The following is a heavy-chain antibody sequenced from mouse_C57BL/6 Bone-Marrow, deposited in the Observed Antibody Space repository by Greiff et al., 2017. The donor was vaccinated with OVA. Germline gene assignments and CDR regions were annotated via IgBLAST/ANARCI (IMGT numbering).Heavy chain of an antibody. CDR3: AREGGNYVDY. CDR1: GYTFTNYW. J-gene: IGHJ3*01. CDR2: IYPGGGYT. Sequence: QVHVKQSGAELVRPGTSVKMSCKASGYTFTNYWIGWAKQRPGHGLEWIGDIYPGGGYTNYNEKFKGKATLTADKSSSTAYMQFSSLTSEDSAIYYCAREGGNYVDYWGQGTLVTVSA. V-gene: IGHV1-63*01. D-gene: IGHD2-1*01.